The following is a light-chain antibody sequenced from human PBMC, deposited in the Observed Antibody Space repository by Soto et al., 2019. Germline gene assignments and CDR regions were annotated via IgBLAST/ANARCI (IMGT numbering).Light chain of an antibody. CDR1: TSDVGSYDL. CDR2: EVS. Sequence: SVLTQPASVSGSPGQSITISCTGTTSDVGSYDLVSWYQHHPGKAPKHLIYEVSKRPSGVSDRFSGSKSGNTASLTISGLQTEDEADYYCCSFAGSSNLYVFGTGTKVPVL. V-gene: IGLV2-23*02. CDR3: CSFAGSSNLYV. J-gene: IGLJ1*01.